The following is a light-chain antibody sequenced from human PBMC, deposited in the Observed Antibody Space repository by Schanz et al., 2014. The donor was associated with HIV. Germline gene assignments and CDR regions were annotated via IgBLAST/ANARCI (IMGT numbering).Light chain of an antibody. V-gene: IGKV1-5*03. Sequence: DIQMTQSPSTLSAAVGDRVSITCRASQSISTWLAWYQQKPGRAPKLLISEASILEAGVPSRFSGSGSGTEFTLTISSLQPDDFATYYCQQYNDRSYTFGQGTKLEIK. CDR2: EAS. J-gene: IGKJ2*01. CDR3: QQYNDRSYT. CDR1: QSISTW.